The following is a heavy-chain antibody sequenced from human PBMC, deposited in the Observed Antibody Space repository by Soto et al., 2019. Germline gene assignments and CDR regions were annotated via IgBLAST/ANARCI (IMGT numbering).Heavy chain of an antibody. CDR2: IIPIFGTA. D-gene: IGHD2-15*01. CDR3: ARGRGRFLRWFPWWFDP. J-gene: IGHJ5*02. Sequence: SVKVSCKASGGTFSSYAISWVRQAPGQGLEWMGGIIPIFGTANYAQKSQGRVTITADESTSTAYMELSSLRSEDTAVYYCARGRGRFLRWFPWWFDPWGQGTLVTVSS. V-gene: IGHV1-69*13. CDR1: GGTFSSYA.